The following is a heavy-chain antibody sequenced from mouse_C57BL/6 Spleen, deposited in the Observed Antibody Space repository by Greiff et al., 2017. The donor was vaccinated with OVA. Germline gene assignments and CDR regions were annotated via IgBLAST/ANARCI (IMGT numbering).Heavy chain of an antibody. V-gene: IGHV1-18*01. D-gene: IGHD2-10*01. CDR2: INPNNGGT. Sequence: VQLQQSGPELVKPGASVKIPCKASGYTFTDYNMDWVKQSHGKSLEWIGDINPNNGGTIYNQKFKGKATLTVDKSSSTAYMELRSLTSEDTAVYYCARLLFDYYAMDYWGQGTSVTVSS. CDR3: ARLLFDYYAMDY. J-gene: IGHJ4*01. CDR1: GYTFTDYN.